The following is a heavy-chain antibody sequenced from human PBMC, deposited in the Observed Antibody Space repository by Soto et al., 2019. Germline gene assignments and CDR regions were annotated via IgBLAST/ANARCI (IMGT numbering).Heavy chain of an antibody. J-gene: IGHJ4*02. V-gene: IGHV3-7*01. Sequence: EVQLVESGGGLVQPGGSLRLSCAASGFTFSTYWMSWVRQAPGKGREWLANIKQDGSEKYYVDSVKGRFTVSRDNAKNSLYLQMNSLRAEDTAVYYCARRPGYSSCWFADWGQGTLVTVS. CDR3: ARRPGYSSCWFAD. D-gene: IGHD6-19*01. CDR1: GFTFSTYW. CDR2: IKQDGSEK.